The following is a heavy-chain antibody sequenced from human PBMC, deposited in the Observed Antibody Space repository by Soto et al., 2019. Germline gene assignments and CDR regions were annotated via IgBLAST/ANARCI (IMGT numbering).Heavy chain of an antibody. V-gene: IGHV3-9*01. Sequence: GGSLRLSCAASGFTFDDYAMHWVRQAPGKGLEWVSGISWNSGSIGYADSVKGRFTISRDNAKNSLYLQMNSLRAEDTALYYCAKGLNILAHFDYWGQGTLVTVSS. CDR1: GFTFDDYA. D-gene: IGHD5-12*01. CDR2: ISWNSGSI. CDR3: AKGLNILAHFDY. J-gene: IGHJ4*02.